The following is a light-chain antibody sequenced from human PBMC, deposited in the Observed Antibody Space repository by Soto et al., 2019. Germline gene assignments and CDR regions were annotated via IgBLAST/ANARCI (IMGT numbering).Light chain of an antibody. Sequence: DIQMTPSPSSLSASVGDTVTITCRASQSITNYLTWFQQKPGKAPSLLIFAADNLQDGVPSRFSGSGSGRDFSLTISSLQPEEFATYYCQQSYDMPWTFGQGAKVDI. J-gene: IGKJ1*01. CDR2: AAD. CDR1: QSITNY. CDR3: QQSYDMPWT. V-gene: IGKV1-39*01.